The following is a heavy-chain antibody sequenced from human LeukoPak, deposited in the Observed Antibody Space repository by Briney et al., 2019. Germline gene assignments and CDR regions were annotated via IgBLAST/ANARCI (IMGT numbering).Heavy chain of an antibody. Sequence: GGSLRLSCAASGFTFSNYDINWVRKAPGKGLEWVSVISYDGTNKNYADSVKGRFTISRDNTKNTMSMQMNSLSAEDTAVYYCAKGDFYGPGTYLFYSDSWGQGTLVTVSS. D-gene: IGHD3-10*01. V-gene: IGHV3-30*18. CDR2: ISYDGTNK. J-gene: IGHJ4*02. CDR3: AKGDFYGPGTYLFYSDS. CDR1: GFTFSNYD.